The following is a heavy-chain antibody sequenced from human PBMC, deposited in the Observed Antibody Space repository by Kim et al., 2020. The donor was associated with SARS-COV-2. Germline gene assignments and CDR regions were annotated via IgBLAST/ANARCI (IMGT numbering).Heavy chain of an antibody. V-gene: IGHV4-39*01. Sequence: SETLSLTCTVSGGSISSSSYYWGWIRQPPGKGLEWIGSIYYSGSTYYNPSLKSRVTISVDTSKNQFSLKLSSVTAADTAVYYCARSFLWFGELLPPSWFSFYFDYWGQGTLVXDSS. J-gene: IGHJ4*02. CDR2: IYYSGST. CDR1: GGSISSSSYY. CDR3: ARSFLWFGELLPPSWFSFYFDY. D-gene: IGHD3-10*01.